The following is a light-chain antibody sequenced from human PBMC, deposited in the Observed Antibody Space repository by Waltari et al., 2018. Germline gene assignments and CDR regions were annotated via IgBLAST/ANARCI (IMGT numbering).Light chain of an antibody. CDR3: QQSFSSPLT. J-gene: IGKJ4*01. CDR1: QFINRY. CDR2: AAS. V-gene: IGKV1-39*01. Sequence: DIHMTQSPSSLSASVGDRVTITCRASQFINRYLNWYQQKPGRAPKLVIYAASTLQVGVPSRVHGSGCGTEFTLTINNLQPDDFATYYCQQSFSSPLTFGGGANIEVK.